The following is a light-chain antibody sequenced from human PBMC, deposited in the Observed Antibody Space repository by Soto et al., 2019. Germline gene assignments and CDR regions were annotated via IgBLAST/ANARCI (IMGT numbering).Light chain of an antibody. CDR3: QQYDGYPFT. CDR2: KAS. V-gene: IGKV1-5*03. J-gene: IGKJ3*01. CDR1: QSVSSW. Sequence: DIQMTQSPSTLSASVGDRVTLTCRASQSVSSWLAWYQQKPGKAPKLLIYKASTLEYGVPSRFSGSGSGTEFTLTISSLQPDDFASYYCQQYDGYPFTFGPGTKVDIK.